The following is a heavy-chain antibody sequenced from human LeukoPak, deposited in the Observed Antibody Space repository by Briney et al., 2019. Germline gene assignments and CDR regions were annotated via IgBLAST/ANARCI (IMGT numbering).Heavy chain of an antibody. J-gene: IGHJ4*02. V-gene: IGHV6-1*01. CDR2: TYYRSKWYY. D-gene: IGHD1-26*01. Sequence: SQTLSLTCAISGDSVSSNSAAWNWIRQSPSRGPEWLGRTYYRSKWYYDYAVAVKSRISINPDTSKNQFSLQLSSVTPEDTAVYYCARDPVGGSTIFDYWGQGTLVTVSS. CDR1: GDSVSSNSAA. CDR3: ARDPVGGSTIFDY.